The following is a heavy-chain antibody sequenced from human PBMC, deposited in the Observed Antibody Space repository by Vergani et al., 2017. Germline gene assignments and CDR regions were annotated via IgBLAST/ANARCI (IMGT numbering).Heavy chain of an antibody. CDR3: AKANPRNSGYDYLYYNHALDV. J-gene: IGHJ6*04. D-gene: IGHD5-12*01. V-gene: IGHV3-23*01. CDR2: ISGSGGST. Sequence: EVQLLESGGDLVQPGGSLRLSCAASGFTSNHYVMNWVRQAPGKGLEWVSGISGSGGSTYYAGSVKGRFTISRDSSKNTLYLQMNSLSAGDTAVYYCAKANPRNSGYDYLYYNHALDVWGEGTTVTVSS. CDR1: GFTSNHYV.